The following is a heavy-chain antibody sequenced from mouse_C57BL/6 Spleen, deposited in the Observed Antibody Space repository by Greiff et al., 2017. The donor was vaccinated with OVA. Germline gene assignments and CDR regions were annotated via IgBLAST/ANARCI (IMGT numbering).Heavy chain of an antibody. CDR1: GYSFTGYY. D-gene: IGHD1-1*01. Sequence: VHVKQSGPELVKPGASVKISCKASGYSFTGYYMNWVKQSPAKSLEWIGEIHPSTGGTIYNQKFKAKATLTVDKSSSTAYMHLKSLTSEDSAVYYCARRDYYGRSPYAMDYWGQGTSVTVSS. CDR3: ARRDYYGRSPYAMDY. CDR2: IHPSTGGT. V-gene: IGHV1-42*01. J-gene: IGHJ4*01.